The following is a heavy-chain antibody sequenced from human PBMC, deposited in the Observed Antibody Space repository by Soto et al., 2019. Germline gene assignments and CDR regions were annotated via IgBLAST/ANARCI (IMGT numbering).Heavy chain of an antibody. CDR3: ARGVKYGAYSRWFDP. J-gene: IGHJ5*02. CDR2: MSPNSGNT. V-gene: IGHV1-8*01. CDR1: GYTFTSYD. D-gene: IGHD4-17*01. Sequence: QVQLVQSGAEVRKPGASVKVSCKASGYTFTSYDINWVRQATGQGLEYLGWMSPNSGNTGYVQKFQGRVTMTWDTSITTAYMELSILRSEDTAVYFCARGVKYGAYSRWFDPWGQGTLVTVSS.